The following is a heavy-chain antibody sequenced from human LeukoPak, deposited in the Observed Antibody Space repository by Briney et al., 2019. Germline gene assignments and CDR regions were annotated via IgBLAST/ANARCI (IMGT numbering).Heavy chain of an antibody. CDR3: ARLRGYSGYDVDY. CDR2: IYHSGST. J-gene: IGHJ4*02. CDR1: GGSISSNNW. D-gene: IGHD5-12*01. Sequence: SGTLSLTCAVSGGSISSNNWWSWVRQPPGKGLEWIGEIYHSGSTNYNPSLKSRVTISVDKSKNQFSLKLSSVTAADTAVYYCARLRGYSGYDVDYWGQGTLVTVSS. V-gene: IGHV4-4*02.